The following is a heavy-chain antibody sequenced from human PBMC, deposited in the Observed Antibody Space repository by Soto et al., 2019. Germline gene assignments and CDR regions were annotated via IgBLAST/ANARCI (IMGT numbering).Heavy chain of an antibody. D-gene: IGHD1-26*01. V-gene: IGHV1-18*01. Sequence: ASVKVSCKASGYTFTRYYINWVRQAPGQGLEWMGWVSAYNGNTHYEQKLQGRVTLTTDTPTSTAYMELRSLRSDDTAVYFCARGGQWDFLGDYWGQGTLVTVSS. CDR3: ARGGQWDFLGDY. J-gene: IGHJ4*02. CDR1: GYTFTRYY. CDR2: VSAYNGNT.